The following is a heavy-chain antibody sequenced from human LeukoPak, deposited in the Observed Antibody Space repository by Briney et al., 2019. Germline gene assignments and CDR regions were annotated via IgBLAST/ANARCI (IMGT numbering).Heavy chain of an antibody. CDR1: LGSFTSYY. V-gene: IGHV4-59*12. CDR3: ATAEWEYFYFDS. Sequence: PSETLSLTCTVSLGSFTSYYWSWIRQPPGKGLEWIAYIYDGGNTNYNSSLKSRVTISVDTSKNQFSLKLSSVTAADTAVYFCATAEWEYFYFDSWGQGALVAVSS. D-gene: IGHD1-26*01. J-gene: IGHJ4*02. CDR2: IYDGGNT.